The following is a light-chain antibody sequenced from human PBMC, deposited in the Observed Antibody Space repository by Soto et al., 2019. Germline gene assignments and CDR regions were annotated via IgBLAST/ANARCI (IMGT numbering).Light chain of an antibody. CDR1: SSDVGGYNY. Sequence: QSALTQPPSASGAPGQSVTISCTGTSSDVGGYNYVSWYQQHPGKAPKLMIYEVSKRPSGVPDRFSGSKSGHTASLTVSGLQAEAAADYYCSSYAGSNIYVFGTGTKVTVL. V-gene: IGLV2-8*01. J-gene: IGLJ1*01. CDR2: EVS. CDR3: SSYAGSNIYV.